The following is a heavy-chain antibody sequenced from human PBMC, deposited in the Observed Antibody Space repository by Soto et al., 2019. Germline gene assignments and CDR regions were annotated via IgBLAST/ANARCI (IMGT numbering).Heavy chain of an antibody. CDR2: IYYSGST. Sequence: PSETLSLTCTVSGGSISSYYWSWIRQPPGKGLEWIGYIYYSGSTNYNPSLKSRVTISVDTSKNQFSLKLSSVTAADTAVYYCARDVRAAPIAVAGGWFDPRGQGTLVTVSS. CDR3: ARDVRAAPIAVAGGWFDP. D-gene: IGHD6-19*01. CDR1: GGSISSYY. J-gene: IGHJ5*02. V-gene: IGHV4-59*01.